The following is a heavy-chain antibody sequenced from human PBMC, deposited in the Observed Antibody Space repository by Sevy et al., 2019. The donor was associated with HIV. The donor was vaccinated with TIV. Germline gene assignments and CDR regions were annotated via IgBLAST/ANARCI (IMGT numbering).Heavy chain of an antibody. CDR3: ALERLSSDVAEYFQN. V-gene: IGHV3-30-3*01. J-gene: IGHJ1*01. Sequence: GGSLRLSCAASGFTFTLYSMHWVRQAPGKGLEWVATISFDGSNKHYADSVKGRFTISRDNSQNSLYLKMNSLRTEDTAVYYCALERLSSDVAEYFQNWGQGTLVTVSS. D-gene: IGHD1-1*01. CDR2: ISFDGSNK. CDR1: GFTFTLYS.